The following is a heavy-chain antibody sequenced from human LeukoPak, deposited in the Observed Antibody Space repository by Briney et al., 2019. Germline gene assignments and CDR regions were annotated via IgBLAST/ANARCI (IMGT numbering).Heavy chain of an antibody. Sequence: GGSLRLSCAASGFTFSSYAMSWVRQAPGKGLEWVSAISASGGSTYYADSVKGRFTISRDDSKSTLYLQMNSLRAEDTAVYYCAKDRSSGWYDKYFQHWGQGTLVTVS. CDR2: ISASGGST. V-gene: IGHV3-23*01. J-gene: IGHJ1*01. CDR1: GFTFSSYA. D-gene: IGHD6-19*01. CDR3: AKDRSSGWYDKYFQH.